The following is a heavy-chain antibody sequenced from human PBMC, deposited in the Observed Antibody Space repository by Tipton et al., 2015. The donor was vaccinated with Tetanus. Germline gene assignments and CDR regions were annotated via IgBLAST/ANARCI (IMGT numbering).Heavy chain of an antibody. Sequence: TLSLTCTVSGDSISRSRYFWNWIRQRPGEGPEWIGSIYYSGSTYYNPSFESRVSMSVDTSKNQFSLNLTSVTAADTAVYYCARDQGGGRVVRLNWFDPWGQGTLVTVSS. V-gene: IGHV4-31*03. D-gene: IGHD6-6*01. CDR3: ARDQGGGRVVRLNWFDP. CDR2: IYYSGST. J-gene: IGHJ5*02. CDR1: GDSISRSRYF.